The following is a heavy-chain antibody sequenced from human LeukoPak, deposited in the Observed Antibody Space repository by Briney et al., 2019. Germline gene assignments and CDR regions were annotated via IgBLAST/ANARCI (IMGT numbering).Heavy chain of an antibody. CDR2: IYPADSDT. CDR3: ARHSGVSLNMDV. Sequence: GESLKISCKGSGYSFTTYWIGWVLQLPGKGLEWMGIIYPADSDTRYSPSFQGQVTISADKSINTAYLQWSSLKASDTALYYCARHSGVSLNMDVWGKGTTVTVSS. J-gene: IGHJ6*03. CDR1: GYSFTTYW. V-gene: IGHV5-51*01. D-gene: IGHD5/OR15-5a*01.